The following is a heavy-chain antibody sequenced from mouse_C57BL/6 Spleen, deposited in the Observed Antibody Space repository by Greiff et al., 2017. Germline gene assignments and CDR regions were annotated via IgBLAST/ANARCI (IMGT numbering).Heavy chain of an antibody. CDR1: GFTFSSYG. CDR3: ARLDSSGYRAMDY. J-gene: IGHJ4*01. V-gene: IGHV5-6*01. CDR2: ISSGGSYT. Sequence: EVKLMESGGDLVKPGGSLKLSCAASGFTFSSYGMSWVRQTPDKRLEWVATISSGGSYTYYPDSVKGRFTISRDNAKNTLYLQMSSLKSDDTAMYYCARLDSSGYRAMDYWGQGTSVTVSS. D-gene: IGHD3-2*02.